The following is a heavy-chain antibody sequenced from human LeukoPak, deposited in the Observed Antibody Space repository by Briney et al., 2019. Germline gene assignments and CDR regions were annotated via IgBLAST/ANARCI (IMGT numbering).Heavy chain of an antibody. D-gene: IGHD3-16*02. Sequence: SETLSLTCTVSGGSVSSGSYYWSWIRQPPGKGLEWIGYIYYSGSTNYNPSLKSRVTISVDTSKIQFSLKLSSVTAADTAVYYCARDSMITFGGVIVEYYFDYWGQGTLVTVSS. CDR2: IYYSGST. V-gene: IGHV4-61*01. CDR3: ARDSMITFGGVIVEYYFDY. CDR1: GGSVSSGSYY. J-gene: IGHJ4*02.